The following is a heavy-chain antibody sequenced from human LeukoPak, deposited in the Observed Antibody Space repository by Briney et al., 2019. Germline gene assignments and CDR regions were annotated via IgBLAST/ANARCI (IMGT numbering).Heavy chain of an antibody. CDR3: AREWGRIAVAGGPGY. J-gene: IGHJ4*02. CDR1: GFIFSNYG. Sequence: GGSLRLSCEASGFIFSNYGMHWVRQAPGKGLEWLALIWYEGQTKFYADSVKGRFTISRDNSGNTLFLHMTNLRVEDTAVYYCAREWGRIAVAGGPGYWGQGALVTVSS. CDR2: IWYEGQTK. D-gene: IGHD6-19*01. V-gene: IGHV3-33*01.